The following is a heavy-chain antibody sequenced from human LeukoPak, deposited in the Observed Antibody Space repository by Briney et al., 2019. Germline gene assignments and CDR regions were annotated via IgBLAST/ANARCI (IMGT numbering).Heavy chain of an antibody. CDR1: GGSISSYY. CDR3: ARASSYSSIWYYFDY. V-gene: IGHV4-59*01. D-gene: IGHD6-13*01. CDR2: IYYSGST. J-gene: IGHJ4*02. Sequence: SETLSLTCTVSGGSISSYYWSWIRQPPGKGLEWIGYIYYSGSTNYNPSLKSRVTISVDTSKNQFSLKLSSVTAADTAVYYCARASSYSSIWYYFDYWGQGTLVTVSS.